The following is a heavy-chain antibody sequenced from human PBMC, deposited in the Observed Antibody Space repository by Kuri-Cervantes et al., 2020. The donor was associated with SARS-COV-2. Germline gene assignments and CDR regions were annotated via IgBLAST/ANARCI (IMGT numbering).Heavy chain of an antibody. Sequence: GGSLRLSCAASGFTFSSYAMNWVRQAPGKGLEWVSYISSSSSTIYYADSVKGRLTISRGNAKNSLYLQMNSLRDEDTAVYYCASGVYEEWELPGEDYWGQGTLVTVSS. CDR2: ISSSSSTI. V-gene: IGHV3-48*02. CDR1: GFTFSSYA. CDR3: ASGVYEEWELPGEDY. D-gene: IGHD1-26*01. J-gene: IGHJ4*02.